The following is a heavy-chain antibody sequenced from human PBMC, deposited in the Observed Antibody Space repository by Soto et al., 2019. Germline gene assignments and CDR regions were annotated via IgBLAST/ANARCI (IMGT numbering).Heavy chain of an antibody. J-gene: IGHJ4*02. CDR3: ARGPTDYYDNSANYFLDY. CDR2: ISTYNGNT. Sequence: QVQLVQSGAEVKKTGDSVKVSCKASGYTFITYGVSWVRQAPGQGLDWLGWISTYNGNTRYAERLQGRVTMTTDTTTNTAYMGLRNLRSDDTAVYYCARGPTDYYDNSANYFLDYWGQGTLVTVSS. D-gene: IGHD3-22*01. CDR1: GYTFITYG. V-gene: IGHV1-18*01.